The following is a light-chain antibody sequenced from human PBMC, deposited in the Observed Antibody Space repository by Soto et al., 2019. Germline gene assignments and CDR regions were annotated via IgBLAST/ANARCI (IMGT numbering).Light chain of an antibody. V-gene: IGKV3-15*01. CDR3: QKYGNSPIN. CDR1: QSVSSN. Sequence: EIVMTQSPATLSVSPGERATFSCRASQSVSSNLAWYQQKPGQAPRLLIYGASIRATGIPARFSGSGSGTDFTLTISRLEPEDFAVYYCQKYGNSPINCGQGKRLEIK. CDR2: GAS. J-gene: IGKJ5*01.